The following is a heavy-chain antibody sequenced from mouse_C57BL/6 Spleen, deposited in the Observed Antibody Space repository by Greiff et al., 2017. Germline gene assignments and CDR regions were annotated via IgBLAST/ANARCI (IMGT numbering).Heavy chain of an antibody. V-gene: IGHV1-69*01. J-gene: IGHJ2*01. Sequence: QVQLKQPGAELVMPGASVQLSCKASGYTFTSYWMHWVQQRPGQGLEWIGEIDPSDSYTNYHQKFKGKSTLTVDKSSSTAYMQLSSLTSEDSAVDYCAHGVRFDYWGQGTTRTVSS. CDR1: GYTFTSYW. CDR3: AHGVRFDY. D-gene: IGHD5-1*01. CDR2: IDPSDSYT.